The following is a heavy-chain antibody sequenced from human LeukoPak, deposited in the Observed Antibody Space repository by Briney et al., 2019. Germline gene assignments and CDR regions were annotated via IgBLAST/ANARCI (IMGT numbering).Heavy chain of an antibody. CDR3: ARVLDVGYYDSSGYFDY. J-gene: IGHJ4*02. Sequence: SETLSLTCAVSGGSISSSNWWSWVRQPPGKGLEWIGEIYHSGSTNYNPSLKSRVTISVDKSKNQFSLKLSSVTAADTAVYYCARVLDVGYYDSSGYFDYWGQGTLVTVSS. CDR1: GGSISSSNW. V-gene: IGHV4-4*02. CDR2: IYHSGST. D-gene: IGHD3-22*01.